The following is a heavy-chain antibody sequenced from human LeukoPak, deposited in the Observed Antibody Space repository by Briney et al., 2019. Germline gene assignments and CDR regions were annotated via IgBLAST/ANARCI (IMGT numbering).Heavy chain of an antibody. Sequence: PSETLSLTCVVYGGSLSGYYWSWIRQPPGKGLEWIGEINHSGSTNYNPSLMGRVAISVDMSENHISLQLTSVTAADTAVYYCAREGGPYRPLDYSGQGTLVTVSS. CDR3: AREGGPYRPLDY. CDR1: GGSLSGYY. J-gene: IGHJ4*02. V-gene: IGHV4-34*01. CDR2: INHSGST.